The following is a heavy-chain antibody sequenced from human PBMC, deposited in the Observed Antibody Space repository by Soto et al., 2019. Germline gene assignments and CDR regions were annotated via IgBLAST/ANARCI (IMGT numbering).Heavy chain of an antibody. V-gene: IGHV4-59*08. J-gene: IGHJ4*02. CDR3: ARHVSGSYSSFDY. CDR2: IYYSGST. CDR1: GGSISSYY. Sequence: SETLSLTCTVSGGSISSYYWSWIRQPPGKGLEWIGYIYYSGSTNYNPSLKSRVTISVDTSKNQFSLKLSSVTAADTAVYYCARHVSGSYSSFDYWGQGTLVTVSS. D-gene: IGHD1-26*01.